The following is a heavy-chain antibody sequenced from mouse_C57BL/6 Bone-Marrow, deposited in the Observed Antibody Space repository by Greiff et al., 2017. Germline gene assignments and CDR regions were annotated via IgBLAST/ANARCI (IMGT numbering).Heavy chain of an antibody. V-gene: IGHV5-17*01. CDR1: GFTFSDYG. CDR2: ISSGSSTI. D-gene: IGHD1-1*01. J-gene: IGHJ1*03. CDR3: ARDRYYGSSDWYFDV. Sequence: VQRVESGGGLVKPGGSLKLSCAASGFTFSDYGMHWVRQAPEKGLEWVAYISSGSSTIYYADTVKGRFTISRDNAKNTLFLQMTSLRSEDTAMYYCARDRYYGSSDWYFDVWGTGTTVTVSS.